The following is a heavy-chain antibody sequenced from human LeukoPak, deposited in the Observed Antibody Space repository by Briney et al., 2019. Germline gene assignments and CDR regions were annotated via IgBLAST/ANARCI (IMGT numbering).Heavy chain of an antibody. CDR1: GFIFSNYW. D-gene: IGHD6-6*01. J-gene: IGHJ6*03. Sequence: PGGSLRLSCAASGFIFSNYWMHWVRQAPGKGLVWVSRIKTDGSIISYADSVKGRFTISRDNAENTLYLQMNSLGAEDTAVYYCAKDHQSAARPLVYYYYYYMDVWGKGTTVTVSS. CDR2: IKTDGSII. CDR3: AKDHQSAARPLVYYYYYYMDV. V-gene: IGHV3-74*01.